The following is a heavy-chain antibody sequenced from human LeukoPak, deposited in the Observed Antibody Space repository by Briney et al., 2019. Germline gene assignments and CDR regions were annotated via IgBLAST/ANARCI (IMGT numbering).Heavy chain of an antibody. CDR3: AKDWLWEGRTGDLNI. CDR2: IRYDGRDI. V-gene: IGHV3-30*02. D-gene: IGHD1-26*01. J-gene: IGHJ3*02. CDR1: GIVFSEYG. Sequence: AGGSLRLSCAAAGIVFSEYGMHLVRQAPGKGLQWVAFIRYDGRDIYYADFVKGRFTISRDNSKNTVPLEMSRLSDEDTAVYYCAKDWLWEGRTGDLNIWGQGTMVTVSS.